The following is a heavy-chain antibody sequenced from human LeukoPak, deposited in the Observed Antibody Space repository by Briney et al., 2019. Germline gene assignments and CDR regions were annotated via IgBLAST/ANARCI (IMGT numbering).Heavy chain of an antibody. CDR3: ATDCGSSCFDY. Sequence: PGGSQRLSCAASGFTVSTNYMNWVRQAPGKGLEWVSYISSSGTTIYYADSVKGRFTISRDNAKDSLYLQMSSLRAEDTAVYYCATDCGSSCFDYWGQGTLVTVSS. V-gene: IGHV3-48*03. J-gene: IGHJ4*02. D-gene: IGHD6-13*01. CDR2: ISSSGTTI. CDR1: GFTVSTNY.